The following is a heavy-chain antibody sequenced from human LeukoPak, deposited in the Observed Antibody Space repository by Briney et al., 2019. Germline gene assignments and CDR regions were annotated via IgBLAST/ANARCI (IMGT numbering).Heavy chain of an antibody. Sequence: PGGSLRLSCAASGFTFSNAWMSWVRQAPGKGLEWVGRIKSKTDGGTTDYAAPVKGRFTISRDNSKNTLYLQMNSLRAEDTAVYYCAKGFYIAMVPAAHPYFDYWGQGTLVTVSS. D-gene: IGHD2-2*01. CDR2: IKSKTDGGTT. CDR1: GFTFSNAW. V-gene: IGHV3-15*01. CDR3: AKGFYIAMVPAAHPYFDY. J-gene: IGHJ4*02.